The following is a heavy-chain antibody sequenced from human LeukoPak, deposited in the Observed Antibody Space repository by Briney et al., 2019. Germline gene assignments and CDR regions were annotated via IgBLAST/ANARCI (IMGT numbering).Heavy chain of an antibody. Sequence: PSETLSLTCTVSGGSVSSGSYYWSWIRQPPGKGLEWIGYIYYSGSTNYNPSLKSRVTISVDTSKNQFSLKLSSVTAADTAVYYCARADEENYYDSSGYPLALFYWGQGTLVTVSS. V-gene: IGHV4-61*01. CDR2: IYYSGST. CDR3: ARADEENYYDSSGYPLALFY. CDR1: GGSVSSGSYY. D-gene: IGHD3-22*01. J-gene: IGHJ4*02.